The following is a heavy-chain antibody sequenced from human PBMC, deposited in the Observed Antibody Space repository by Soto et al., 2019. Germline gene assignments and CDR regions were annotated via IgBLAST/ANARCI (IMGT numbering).Heavy chain of an antibody. CDR2: INPSGGST. J-gene: IGHJ4*02. CDR3: ARDAGGVAAAGTHYYFEY. D-gene: IGHD6-13*01. Sequence: ASVKVSCKASGYTFTSYYMHWVRQAPGQGLEWMGIINPSGGSTSYAQKFQGRVTMTRDTSTSTVYMELSSLRSEDTAVYYCARDAGGVAAAGTHYYFEYWGQGTLVTVSS. V-gene: IGHV1-46*01. CDR1: GYTFTSYY.